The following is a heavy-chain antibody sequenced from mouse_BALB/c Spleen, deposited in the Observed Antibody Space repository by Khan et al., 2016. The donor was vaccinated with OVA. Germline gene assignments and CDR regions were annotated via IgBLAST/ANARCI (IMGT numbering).Heavy chain of an antibody. CDR3: VNRGSSSDWFTY. CDR2: INRATGYT. V-gene: IGHV1-7*01. Sequence: QVQLQQSGAELAKPSPSVKMSCKASGYTFTSYWMHWVNQRPGQGLEWIGYINRATGYTEYNQTLKNKTTLTADKSSSTAYMQLSSLTSEDSAVYYCVNRGSSSDWFTYWGQGTPVTVSA. D-gene: IGHD1-1*01. J-gene: IGHJ3*01. CDR1: GYTFTSYW.